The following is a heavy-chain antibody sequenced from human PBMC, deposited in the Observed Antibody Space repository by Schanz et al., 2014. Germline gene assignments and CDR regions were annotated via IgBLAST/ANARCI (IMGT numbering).Heavy chain of an antibody. CDR3: ATVGSETYSIDLYFDL. D-gene: IGHD3-10*01. J-gene: IGHJ2*01. Sequence: EVQLVESEGGLVQPGGSLRLSCAASGFTFSSNAMCWVRQAPGKGLEWVSTITSNGGGTYYADSVKGRFTVSRDNAKTTLFLQMESLSPEDTAIDFYATVGSETYSIDLYFDLWGRGTLVTVSS. V-gene: IGHV3-23*04. CDR1: GFTFSSNA. CDR2: ITSNGGGT.